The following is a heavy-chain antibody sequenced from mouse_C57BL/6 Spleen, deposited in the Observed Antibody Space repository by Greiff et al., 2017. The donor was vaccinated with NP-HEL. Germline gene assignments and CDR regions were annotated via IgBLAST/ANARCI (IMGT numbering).Heavy chain of an antibody. D-gene: IGHD5-1*01. CDR3: ARVPQNEAMDY. CDR1: GYTFTSYW. V-gene: IGHV1-64*01. J-gene: IGHJ4*01. CDR2: IHPNSGST. Sequence: QVQLQQPGAELVKPGASVKLSCKASGYTFTSYWMHWVKQRPGQGLEWIGMIHPNSGSTNYNEKFKSKATLTVAKSSSTAYMQLSSLTSEDSAVYYCARVPQNEAMDYWGQGTSVTVSS.